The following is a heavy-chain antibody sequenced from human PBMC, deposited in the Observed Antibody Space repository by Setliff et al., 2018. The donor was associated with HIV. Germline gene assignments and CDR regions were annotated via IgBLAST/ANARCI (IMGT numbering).Heavy chain of an antibody. V-gene: IGHV1-2*02. D-gene: IGHD1-26*01. CDR3: ARGRHSGTYEAFDI. CDR1: GYTFTSYY. J-gene: IGHJ3*02. CDR2: FNPEDGKT. Sequence: ASVKVSCKASGYTFTSYYLHWVRQAPGKGLEWMGSFNPEDGKTIYAQKFQGRVTMTRDTSISTAYMELNSLTSDDTAVYYCARGRHSGTYEAFDIWGPGTMVAVS.